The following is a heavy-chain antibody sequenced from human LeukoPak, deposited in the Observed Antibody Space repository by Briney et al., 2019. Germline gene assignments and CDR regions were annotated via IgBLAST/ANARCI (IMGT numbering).Heavy chain of an antibody. CDR2: IYYSGST. D-gene: IGHD6-13*01. Sequence: SETLSLTCTVSGGSISSYYWSWIRQPPGKGLEWIGYIYYSGSTNYNPSLKSRVTISVDTSKNPFSLKLSSVTAADTAVYYCARVDGYSSSWYVDYWGQGTLVTVSS. CDR1: GGSISSYY. V-gene: IGHV4-59*01. CDR3: ARVDGYSSSWYVDY. J-gene: IGHJ4*02.